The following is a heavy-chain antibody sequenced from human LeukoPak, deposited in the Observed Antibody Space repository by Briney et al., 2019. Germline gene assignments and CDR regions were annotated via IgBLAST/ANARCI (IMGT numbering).Heavy chain of an antibody. V-gene: IGHV1-69*13. CDR2: IISIFGTA. CDR1: GGTFSSYA. D-gene: IGHD3-22*01. Sequence: PGASVKVSCKASGGTFSSYAISWVRQAPGQGLEWMGGIISIFGTANYAQKFQGRVTITADESTSTAYMGLSSLRSEDTAVYYCASPPGYYYDSSGYYYVYWGQGTLVTVSS. J-gene: IGHJ4*02. CDR3: ASPPGYYYDSSGYYYVY.